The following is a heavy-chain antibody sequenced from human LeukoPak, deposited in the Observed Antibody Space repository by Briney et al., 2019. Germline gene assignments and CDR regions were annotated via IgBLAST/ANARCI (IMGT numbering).Heavy chain of an antibody. CDR3: ARGPPTLDY. CDR2: IYSDGST. Sequence: PGGSLRLSCVASGFTVNSNCMSWVRQAPGKGLDWVTVIYSDGSTYYSDSVKGRFTISRDNSKNTLYLQMNSLRAEDTAVYYCARGPPTLDYWGQGTLVTVSS. V-gene: IGHV3-53*01. CDR1: GFTVNSNC. J-gene: IGHJ4*02.